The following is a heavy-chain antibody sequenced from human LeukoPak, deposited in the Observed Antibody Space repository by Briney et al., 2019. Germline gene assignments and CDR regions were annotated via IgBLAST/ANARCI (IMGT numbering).Heavy chain of an antibody. J-gene: IGHJ4*02. CDR3: ARDGGWGYYDL. V-gene: IGHV3-7*01. CDR2: IDKHGSGK. D-gene: IGHD3-16*01. CDR1: GFTFSTSW. Sequence: GGSLRLYCVASGFTFSTSWVTWVRQAPGKGLEWVANIDKHGSGKYYVDSVKGRFAISRDYANNSVFLQMNSLRAEDTSVYYCARDGGWGYYDLWGQGTPVTVSS.